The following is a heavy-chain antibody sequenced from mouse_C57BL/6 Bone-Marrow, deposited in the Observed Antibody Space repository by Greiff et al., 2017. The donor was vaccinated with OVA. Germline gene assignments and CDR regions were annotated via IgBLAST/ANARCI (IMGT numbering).Heavy chain of an antibody. CDR3: TTLRQDYAMDY. Sequence: EVQLQQSGAELVRPGASVKLSCTASGFNIKDDYMHWVKQRPEQGLEWIGWIDPENGDTEYASKFQGKATITADTSSNTAYLQLSSPTSEDTAVYYCTTLRQDYAMDYWGQGTSVTVSS. CDR1: GFNIKDDY. J-gene: IGHJ4*01. CDR2: IDPENGDT. V-gene: IGHV14-4*01. D-gene: IGHD2-12*01.